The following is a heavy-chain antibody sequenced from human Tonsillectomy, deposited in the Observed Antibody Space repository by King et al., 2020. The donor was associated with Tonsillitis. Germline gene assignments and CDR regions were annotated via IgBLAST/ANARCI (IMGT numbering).Heavy chain of an antibody. Sequence: QLQESGPGLVKPSETLSLTCTVSGGSISSYYWSWIRQPPGKGLEWIGDIYYSGSTNYNPSLKSRVTISVDTSKNQFSLKLSSVTAADTAVYYCARHSAAGTWRNWFDPWGQGTLVTVSS. V-gene: IGHV4-59*08. CDR1: GGSISSYY. CDR2: IYYSGST. CDR3: ARHSAAGTWRNWFDP. D-gene: IGHD6-13*01. J-gene: IGHJ5*02.